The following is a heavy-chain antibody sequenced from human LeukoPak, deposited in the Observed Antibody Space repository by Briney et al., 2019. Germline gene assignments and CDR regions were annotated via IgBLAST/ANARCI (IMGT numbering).Heavy chain of an antibody. D-gene: IGHD3-3*01. V-gene: IGHV1-24*01. CDR2: FDPEDGET. Sequence: ASVKVSCKVSGYTLTELSMRWVRQAPGKGLEWMGGFDPEDGETIYAQKFQGRVTMTEDTSSDTAYMELSSLRSEDTAVYYCATAFWSGYSHDAFDIWGQGTMVTVSS. CDR1: GYTLTELS. J-gene: IGHJ3*02. CDR3: ATAFWSGYSHDAFDI.